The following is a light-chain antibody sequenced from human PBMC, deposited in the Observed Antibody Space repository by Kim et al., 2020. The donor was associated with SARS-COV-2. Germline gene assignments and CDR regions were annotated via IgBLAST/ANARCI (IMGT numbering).Light chain of an antibody. V-gene: IGKV3-15*01. CDR2: GAA. CDR3: QQENNWAPWT. CDR1: ERVSSH. J-gene: IGKJ4*02. Sequence: PGGGGASAGRASERVSSHLAWCQQKPGQAPRLLRYGAATRATGMPGRLSGGGGGRDFALTIGSLQSEDCAAEDCQQENNWAPWTFGGGTKGDIK.